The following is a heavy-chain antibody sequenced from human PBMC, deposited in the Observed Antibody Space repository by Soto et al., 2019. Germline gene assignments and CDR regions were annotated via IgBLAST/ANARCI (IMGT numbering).Heavy chain of an antibody. CDR3: ARNIVGATPTWFDP. CDR1: GFTFSSYA. V-gene: IGHV3-30-3*01. J-gene: IGHJ5*02. D-gene: IGHD1-26*01. CDR2: ISYDGSNK. Sequence: PGGSLRLSCAASGFTFSSYAMHWVRQAPGKGLEWVAVISYDGSNKYYADSGKGRFTISRDNSKNTLYLQMNSLRAEDTAVYYRARNIVGATPTWFDPRGQGTLVTVS.